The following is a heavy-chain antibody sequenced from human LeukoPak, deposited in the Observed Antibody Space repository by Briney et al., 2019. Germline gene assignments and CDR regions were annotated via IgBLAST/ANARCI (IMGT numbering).Heavy chain of an antibody. D-gene: IGHD3-9*01. J-gene: IGHJ4*02. Sequence: GGSLRLSCAASGFTFSSYGMSWVRQAPGKGPEWVSAISGSGGSTYYADSVKGRFTISRDNSKNTLYLQMNSLRAEDTAVYYCAKGSNDILTGYYVLDYWGQGTLVTVSS. CDR1: GFTFSSYG. CDR3: AKGSNDILTGYYVLDY. CDR2: ISGSGGST. V-gene: IGHV3-23*01.